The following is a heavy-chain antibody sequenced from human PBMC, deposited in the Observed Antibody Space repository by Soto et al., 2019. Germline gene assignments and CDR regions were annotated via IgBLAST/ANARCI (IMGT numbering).Heavy chain of an antibody. CDR1: GGSVSSGSYY. CDR3: ARNLYDFWSGYYGPRGDYYYGMDV. Sequence: PSETLSLTCTVSGGSVSSGSYYWSWIRQPPGKGLEWIGYIYYSGSTNYNPSLKSRVTISVDTSKNQFSLKLSSVTAADTAVYYCARNLYDFWSGYYGPRGDYYYGMDVWGQGTTVTVS. J-gene: IGHJ6*02. V-gene: IGHV4-61*01. CDR2: IYYSGST. D-gene: IGHD3-3*01.